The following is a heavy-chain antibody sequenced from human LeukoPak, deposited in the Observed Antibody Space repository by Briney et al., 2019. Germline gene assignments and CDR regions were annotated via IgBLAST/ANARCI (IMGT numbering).Heavy chain of an antibody. J-gene: IGHJ5*02. CDR1: GYTFSSCA. V-gene: IGHV1-3*01. Sequence: ASVKVSCKASGYTFSSCAMYWVRKAPGQRIEWMGWIKASNCNTKYSQKFQVRVTITGDTSASTAYMELSSLRSEDTSVYYCARSRHIVVVTATNWFDPWGQGTLVTVSS. D-gene: IGHD2-21*02. CDR2: IKASNCNT. CDR3: ARSRHIVVVTATNWFDP.